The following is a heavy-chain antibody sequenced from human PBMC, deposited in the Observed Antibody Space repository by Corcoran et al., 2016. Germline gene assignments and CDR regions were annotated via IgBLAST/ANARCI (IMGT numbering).Heavy chain of an antibody. D-gene: IGHD6-19*01. CDR3: ARKLPGGLPVAGTSYYHGLDV. CDR1: GFTFSSYS. V-gene: IGHV3-48*04. CDR2: ISSSSSTI. J-gene: IGHJ6*02. Sequence: EVQLVESGGGLVQPGGSLRLSCAASGFTFSSYSMNWVRQAPGKGLEWVSYISSSSSTIYYADSVKGRFTISRDNAKNSLYLQMNGLRAEDTAIYYCARKLPGGLPVAGTSYYHGLDVWGQGTTVTVSS.